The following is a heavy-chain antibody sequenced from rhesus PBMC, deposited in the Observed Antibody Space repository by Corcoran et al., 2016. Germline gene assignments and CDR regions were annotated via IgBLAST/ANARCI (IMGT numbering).Heavy chain of an antibody. CDR2: ISGRGTNT. CDR1: GGSISNRYL. CDR3: ATDLKT. Sequence: QVQLQESGPGVLKPSETLSLTCAVSGGSISNRYLWTWIRQHPGKGLEWIGYISGRGTNTNYNPSLKSRVTISKDTSNTQFSLKLNSVTAADTAVDYCATDLKTWGQGVLVTVSS. J-gene: IGHJ4*01. V-gene: IGHV4S10*01.